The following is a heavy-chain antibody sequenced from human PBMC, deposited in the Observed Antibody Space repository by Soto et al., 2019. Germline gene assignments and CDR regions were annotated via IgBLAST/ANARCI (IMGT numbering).Heavy chain of an antibody. Sequence: QITLKETGPTLVSPAQHLPLTCGFSGFSLSSYGMGVAWFRQSPGKALEWLALIYWDDDKRYSPSLTGRRAISKGTLRNQMMRTITTADPVYTTKYLCGRAGDHDLLSFDHWGPVALVAVSS. CDR1: GFSLSSYGMG. CDR2: IYWDDDK. J-gene: IGHJ4*02. CDR3: GRAGDHDLLSFDH. D-gene: IGHD7-27*01. V-gene: IGHV2-5*02.